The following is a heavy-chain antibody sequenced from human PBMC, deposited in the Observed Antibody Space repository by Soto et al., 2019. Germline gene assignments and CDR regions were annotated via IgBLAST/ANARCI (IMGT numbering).Heavy chain of an antibody. CDR3: ARDHSADTFDP. J-gene: IGHJ5*02. V-gene: IGHV1-69*13. CDR2: SIPIFGTA. Sequence: GASVKVSCKASGGTFSSYAISWVRQAPGQGLEWMGGSIPIFGTANYAQKFQGRVTITADESTSTAYMELSSLRSEDTAVYYCARDHSADTFDPWGQGTLVTVSS. CDR1: GGTFSSYA. D-gene: IGHD6-25*01.